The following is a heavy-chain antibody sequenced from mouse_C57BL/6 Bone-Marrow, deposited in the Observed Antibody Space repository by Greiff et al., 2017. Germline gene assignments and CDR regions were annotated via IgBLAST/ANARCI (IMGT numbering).Heavy chain of an antibody. J-gene: IGHJ4*01. V-gene: IGHV5-6*01. CDR2: ISSGGSYT. D-gene: IGHD1-1*01. CDR1: GFTFSRYG. Sequence: EVKLMESGGDLVKPGGSLKLSCAASGFTFSRYGMSWVRQTPDKRLEWVATISSGGSYTYYPDSVKGRFTISRDNAKNTLYLQMSSLKSEDTAMYYCARHGNYVPYYAMDYWGQGTSVTVSS. CDR3: ARHGNYVPYYAMDY.